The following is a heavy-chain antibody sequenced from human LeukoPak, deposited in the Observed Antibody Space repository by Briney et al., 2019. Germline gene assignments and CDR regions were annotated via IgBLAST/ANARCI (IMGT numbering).Heavy chain of an antibody. Sequence: GGSLRLSCAASGFTFSSYSMNWVRQAPGKGLEWVSSISSSSSYIYHADSVKGRFTISRGNAKNSLYLQMNSLRAEDTAVYYCAREGGSSGWYETQKNYYYYYYMDVWGKGTTVTVSS. CDR2: ISSSSSYI. CDR1: GFTFSSYS. D-gene: IGHD6-19*01. V-gene: IGHV3-21*01. CDR3: AREGGSSGWYETQKNYYYYYYMDV. J-gene: IGHJ6*03.